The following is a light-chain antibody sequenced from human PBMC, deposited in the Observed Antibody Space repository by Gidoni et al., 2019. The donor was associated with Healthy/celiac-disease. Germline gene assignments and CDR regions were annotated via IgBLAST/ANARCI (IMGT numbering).Light chain of an antibody. CDR2: GNS. Sequence: QSVLTQPPSVSGAPGQRVTISCTGSSSNTGAGYDVHWYQQRPGTAPKLLIYGNSNRPSGVADRFSGSKSGTSASLAITGLQAEDEADYYCQSYDSSLSGSGVFGGGTKLTVL. CDR1: SSNTGAGYD. V-gene: IGLV1-40*01. J-gene: IGLJ3*02. CDR3: QSYDSSLSGSGV.